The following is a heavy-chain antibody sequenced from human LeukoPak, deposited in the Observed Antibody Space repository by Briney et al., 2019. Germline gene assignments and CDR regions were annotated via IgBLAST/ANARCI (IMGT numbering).Heavy chain of an antibody. CDR1: GGSFSGYY. CDR3: AREATVEYSSSSDAFDI. V-gene: IGHV4-34*01. CDR2: INHSGST. Sequence: SETLSLTCAVYGGSFSGYYWSWIRQPPGKGLEWIGEINHSGSTNYNPSLKSRVTISVDTSKNQFSLKLSSVTAADTAVYYCAREATVEYSSSSDAFDIWGQGTMVTVSS. D-gene: IGHD6-6*01. J-gene: IGHJ3*02.